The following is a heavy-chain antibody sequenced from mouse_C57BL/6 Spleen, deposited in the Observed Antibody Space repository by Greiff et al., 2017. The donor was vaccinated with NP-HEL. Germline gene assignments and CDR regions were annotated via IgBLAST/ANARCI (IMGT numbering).Heavy chain of an antibody. CDR3: ARDDYYGSSYY. D-gene: IGHD1-1*01. Sequence: EGKLVESGGGLVKPGGSLKLSCAASGFTFSSYAMSWVRQTPEKRLEWVATISDGGSYTYYPDNVKGRFTISRDNAKNNLYLQMSHLKSEDTAMYYGARDDYYGSSYYWGQGTTLTVAS. V-gene: IGHV5-4*01. J-gene: IGHJ2*01. CDR2: ISDGGSYT. CDR1: GFTFSSYA.